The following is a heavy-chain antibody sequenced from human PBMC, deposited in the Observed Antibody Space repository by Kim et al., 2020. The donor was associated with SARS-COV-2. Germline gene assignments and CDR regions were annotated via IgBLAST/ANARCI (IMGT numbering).Heavy chain of an antibody. V-gene: IGHV3-30*02. J-gene: IGHJ4*02. Sequence: SKHYVDSVKGRFTISRDNSKNPLYLHMSSLIPEDTAVYFCAKDHSSSYFDHWGQGPLVTVSS. CDR2: SK. CDR3: AKDHSSSYFDH. D-gene: IGHD6-6*01.